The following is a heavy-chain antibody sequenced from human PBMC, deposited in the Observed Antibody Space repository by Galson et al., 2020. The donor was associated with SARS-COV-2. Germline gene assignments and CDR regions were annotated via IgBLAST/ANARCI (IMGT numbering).Heavy chain of an antibody. V-gene: IGHV1-18*01. Sequence: ASVKVSCKTSGYTFTSYGISWVRQAPGQGLEWMGWISGRDGDTSYPQKVRDRVTLTIDTSTSTVYMELKSLRFDDTAVYFCARDRSFGPGYYFDFWGPGALVTVSS. CDR2: ISGRDGDT. CDR1: GYTFTSYG. CDR3: ARDRSFGPGYYFDF. J-gene: IGHJ4*01. D-gene: IGHD5-18*01.